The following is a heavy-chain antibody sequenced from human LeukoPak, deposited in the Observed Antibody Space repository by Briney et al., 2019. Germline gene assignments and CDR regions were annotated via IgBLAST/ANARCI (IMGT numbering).Heavy chain of an antibody. V-gene: IGHV4-4*09. CDR3: ARRNYDILTGYYNGGYYSYYYMAV. D-gene: IGHD3-9*01. Sequence: PSETLSLTCTVSGGSISGNSWSWIRQPPGKGLEWIGYIYTDGSSDYNPSLKSRVTISVDTSKNQFSLKLSSVTAADTAVYYCARRNYDILTGYYNGGYYSYYYMAVRGKGATVTASS. CDR1: GGSISGNS. J-gene: IGHJ6*03. CDR2: IYTDGSS.